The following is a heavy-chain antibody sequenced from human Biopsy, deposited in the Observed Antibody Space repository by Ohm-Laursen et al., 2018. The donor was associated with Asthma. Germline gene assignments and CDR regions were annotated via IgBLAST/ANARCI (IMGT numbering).Heavy chain of an antibody. CDR1: ADSISSNNFY. V-gene: IGHV4-39*01. CDR2: ISYTGST. CDR3: ARHSGNYYAQLNY. D-gene: IGHD1-26*01. Sequence: PGTLSLTCLVSADSISSNNFYWGWIRQPPGKRLEWIATISYTGSTYYNPSLKSRVTISIDTSKNQFSLKLSSVTAADTAVYYCARHSGNYYAQLNYWGQGTLVTVSS. J-gene: IGHJ4*02.